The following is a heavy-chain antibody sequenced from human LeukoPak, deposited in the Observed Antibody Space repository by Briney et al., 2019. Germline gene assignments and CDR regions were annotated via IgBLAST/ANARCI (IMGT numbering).Heavy chain of an antibody. CDR1: GLTFNNFW. Sequence: PGGSLRLSCAASGLTFNNFWMHWVRQAPGKGLIWVSGVNSDGTTTRYADSVKGRFTISRDNSKNTLYLQMNSLRAEDTAVYYCASSDFDYWGQGTLVTVSS. CDR3: ASSDFDY. J-gene: IGHJ4*02. CDR2: VNSDGTTT. V-gene: IGHV3-74*01.